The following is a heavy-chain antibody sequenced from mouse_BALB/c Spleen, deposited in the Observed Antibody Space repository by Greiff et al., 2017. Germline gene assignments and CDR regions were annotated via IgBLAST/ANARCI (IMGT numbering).Heavy chain of an antibody. V-gene: IGHV1-15*01. CDR1: GYTFTDYE. Sequence: QVQLKQSGAELVRPGASVTLSCKASGYTFTDYEMHWVKQTPVHGLEWIGAIDPETGGTAYNQKFKGKATLTADKSSSTAYMELRSLTSEDSAVYYCTRDYRYIFAYWGQGTLVTVSA. CDR2: IDPETGGT. D-gene: IGHD2-14*01. J-gene: IGHJ3*01. CDR3: TRDYRYIFAY.